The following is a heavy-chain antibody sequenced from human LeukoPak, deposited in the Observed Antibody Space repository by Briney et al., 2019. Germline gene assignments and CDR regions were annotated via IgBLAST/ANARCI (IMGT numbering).Heavy chain of an antibody. CDR1: GFTFSSYG. V-gene: IGHV3-33*06. Sequence: GGSLRLSCAASGFTFSSYGMHWVRQAPGKGLEWVAVIWYDGSNKYYADSVKGRFTISRDNSKNTLYLQMNSLRAEDTAVYYCAKEAFGFGELPDFFDYWGQGTLVTVSS. CDR3: AKEAFGFGELPDFFDY. D-gene: IGHD3-10*01. J-gene: IGHJ4*02. CDR2: IWYDGSNK.